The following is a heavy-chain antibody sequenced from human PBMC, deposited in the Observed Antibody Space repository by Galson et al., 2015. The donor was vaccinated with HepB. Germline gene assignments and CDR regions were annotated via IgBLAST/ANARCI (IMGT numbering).Heavy chain of an antibody. Sequence: SLRLSCAGSGFTFSGSAMHWVRQASGRGLEWVGRIGSKANNYATAYTASVKGRFTISRDDSKNTAYLQMNSLRIEDTAVYYCTRLGYLSGYSSRWGQGTLVTVSS. V-gene: IGHV3-73*01. CDR2: IGSKANNYAT. CDR3: TRLGYLSGYSSR. CDR1: GFTFSGSA. D-gene: IGHD6-13*01. J-gene: IGHJ4*02.